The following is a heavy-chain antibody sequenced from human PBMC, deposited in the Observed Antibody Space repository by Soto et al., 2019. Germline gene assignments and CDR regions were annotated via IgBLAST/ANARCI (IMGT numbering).Heavy chain of an antibody. CDR1: GFTFSSYG. D-gene: IGHD3-9*01. CDR2: IWYDGSNK. V-gene: IGHV3-33*01. Sequence: QVQLVESGGGVVQPGRSLRLSCAASGFTFSSYGMHWVRQAPGKGLEWVAVIWYDGSNKYYADSVKGRFTISRDNSKNTLYLQMNSLRAEDTAVYYCAREPRYFGVGDAFEIWGQGTMVTVSS. CDR3: AREPRYFGVGDAFEI. J-gene: IGHJ3*02.